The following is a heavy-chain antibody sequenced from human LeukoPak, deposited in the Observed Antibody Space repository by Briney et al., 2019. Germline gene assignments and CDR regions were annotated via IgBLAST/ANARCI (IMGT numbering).Heavy chain of an antibody. V-gene: IGHV1-69*13. D-gene: IGHD5-12*01. J-gene: IGHJ6*03. Sequence: SVKVSCKASGYTFNTYGISWVRQAPGQGLEWMGGIIPIFGTANYAQKFQGRVTITADESTSTAYMELSSLRSEDTAVYYCASGDIVATIKRRGYYYYYMDVWGKGTTVTVSS. CDR1: GYTFNTYG. CDR3: ASGDIVATIKRRGYYYYYMDV. CDR2: IIPIFGTA.